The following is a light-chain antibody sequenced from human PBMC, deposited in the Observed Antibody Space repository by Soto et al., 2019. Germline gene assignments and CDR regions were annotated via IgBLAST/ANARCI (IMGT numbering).Light chain of an antibody. V-gene: IGKV1-39*01. CDR3: QQSYGTPII. CDR1: QNIKNY. J-gene: IGKJ5*01. CDR2: TAS. Sequence: DIQMTQSPSTLSASVGDRVTITCRASQNIKNYLSWYQQKPGKAPKLLIYTASSLQSGVPSRFSGSGFGTDFSLTIDSLQPEDFASYYCQQSYGTPIIFGQGTRLEIK.